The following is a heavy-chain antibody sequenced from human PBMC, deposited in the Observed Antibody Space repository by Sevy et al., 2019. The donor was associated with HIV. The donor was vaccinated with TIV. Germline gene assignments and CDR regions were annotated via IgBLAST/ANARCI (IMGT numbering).Heavy chain of an antibody. J-gene: IGHJ3*02. V-gene: IGHV4-34*01. Sequence: SETLSLTCVVYGGSFSGYYWSWIRQPPGKGLEWIGEINHSGSTNYNPSLKSRVTISVDTSKNQFSLKLSSVTAADTAVYYCARPPGYGGNSGAFDIWGQGTMVTVSS. D-gene: IGHD2-21*02. CDR1: GGSFSGYY. CDR3: ARPPGYGGNSGAFDI. CDR2: INHSGST.